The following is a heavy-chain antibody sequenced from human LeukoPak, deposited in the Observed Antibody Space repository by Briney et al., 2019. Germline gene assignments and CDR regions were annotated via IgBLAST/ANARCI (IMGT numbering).Heavy chain of an antibody. CDR2: IYYTGRT. Sequence: SETLSLTCTVSCLPFSSSNYYCGRIRQPPGKGLGWIGSIYYTGRTYYEPTLKSQVTISVVPTNGLLSLQLRSLSAADPAVYYCARHNPGYYGHFDYWGQGSMVTVSS. CDR3: ARHNPGYYGHFDY. J-gene: IGHJ4*02. D-gene: IGHD3-9*01. V-gene: IGHV4-39*01. CDR1: CLPFSSSNYY.